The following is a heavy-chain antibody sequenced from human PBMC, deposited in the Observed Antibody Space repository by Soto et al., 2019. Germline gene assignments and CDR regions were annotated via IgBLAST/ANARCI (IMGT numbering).Heavy chain of an antibody. CDR2: IYPGDSDT. CDR3: ARDSFRPLFSGSYDAFDI. J-gene: IGHJ3*02. D-gene: IGHD1-26*01. Sequence: GESLKISCKGSGYSFTSYWIGWVRQMPGKGLEWMGIIYPGDSDTRYSPSFQGQVTISADKSISTAYLQWSSLKASDTAMYYCARDSFRPLFSGSYDAFDIWGQGTMVTVSS. V-gene: IGHV5-51*01. CDR1: GYSFTSYW.